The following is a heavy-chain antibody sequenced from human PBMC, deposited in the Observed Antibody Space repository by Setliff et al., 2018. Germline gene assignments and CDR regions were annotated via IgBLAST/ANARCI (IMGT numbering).Heavy chain of an antibody. V-gene: IGHV1-69*13. CDR1: GGTFSNYA. CDR2: IVPIFVGA. D-gene: IGHD2-21*01. J-gene: IGHJ4*02. Sequence: SVKVSCKASGGTFSNYAISWVRQAPGQGLEWMGGIVPIFVGANYAQKFRDRVTMTADESTNTFYMELSSLTSEDTAVYFCVCGHRSQATSDFWGQGTLGTVS. CDR3: VCGHRSQATSDF.